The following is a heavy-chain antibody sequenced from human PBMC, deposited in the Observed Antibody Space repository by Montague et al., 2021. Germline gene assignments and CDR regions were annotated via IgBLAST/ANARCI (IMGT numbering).Heavy chain of an antibody. Sequence: QSGEEVKTPGESLKISCKGSGYSSTRYWIGWVRQMPGKGLEWMGIIYPGDSDTRYSPSFQGQVTISADKSISTAYLQWSSLKASDTAMYYCARGRGDGNNWAWDFDYWGQGTLVTVSS. CDR1: GYSSTRYW. V-gene: IGHV5-51*01. D-gene: IGHD5-24*01. J-gene: IGHJ4*02. CDR3: ARGRGDGNNWAWDFDY. CDR2: IYPGDSDT.